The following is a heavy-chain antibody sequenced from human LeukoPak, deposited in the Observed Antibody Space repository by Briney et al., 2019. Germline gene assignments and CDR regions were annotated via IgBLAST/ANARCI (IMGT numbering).Heavy chain of an antibody. D-gene: IGHD3-3*01. CDR1: GYSFTSYW. CDR2: IYPGDSDT. V-gene: IGHV5-51*01. CDR3: ARHERLLEWEPLSDY. Sequence: GESLKISCKGSGYSFTSYWISWVRQMPGKGLEWMGIIYPGDSDTRYSPSFQGQVTISADKSISTAYLQWSSLKASDTAMYYCARHERLLEWEPLSDYWGQGTLVTVSS. J-gene: IGHJ4*02.